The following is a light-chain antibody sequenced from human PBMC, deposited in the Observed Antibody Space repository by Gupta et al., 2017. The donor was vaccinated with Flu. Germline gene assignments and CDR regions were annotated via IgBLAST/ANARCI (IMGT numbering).Light chain of an antibody. Sequence: ATRSGSPGERATLSCRASQSVSSNLAWYQQKPGQAPRLLIYGASTRATGIPARFSGSGSGTEFTLTISSLQSEDFAVYYCQQYNNWPPITFGQGTRLEIK. CDR2: GAS. CDR3: QQYNNWPPIT. CDR1: QSVSSN. J-gene: IGKJ5*01. V-gene: IGKV3-15*01.